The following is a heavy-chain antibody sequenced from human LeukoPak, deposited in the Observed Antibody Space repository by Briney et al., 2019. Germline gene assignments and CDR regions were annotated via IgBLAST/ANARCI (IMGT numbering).Heavy chain of an antibody. V-gene: IGHV4-34*01. J-gene: IGHJ5*02. Sequence: SETLSLTCAVYGGSFSGYYWSWIRQPPGKGLEWIGEINHSGSTNYNPSLKSRVTISVDTSKNQFSLKLSSVTAADTAVYYCARRRFFWSGYSRGDWFDPWGQGTLVTASS. CDR3: ARRRFFWSGYSRGDWFDP. CDR2: INHSGST. D-gene: IGHD3-3*01. CDR1: GGSFSGYY.